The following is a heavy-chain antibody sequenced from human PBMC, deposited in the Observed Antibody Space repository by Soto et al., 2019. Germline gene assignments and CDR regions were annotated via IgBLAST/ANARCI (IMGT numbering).Heavy chain of an antibody. CDR2: IRGSEDNT. V-gene: IGHV3-23*01. D-gene: IGHD3-3*01. J-gene: IGHJ4*02. CDR3: AKDWTHFDY. Sequence: EVQLLESGGNLVQPGGSLRLSCAASGFIFSNYAMSWVRQAPGKGLEWVALIRGSEDNTFYSDSVSGRCTISRDDSKNTLYLQMNILRADDTAVYYCAKDWTHFDYWGQGTLVTVSS. CDR1: GFIFSNYA.